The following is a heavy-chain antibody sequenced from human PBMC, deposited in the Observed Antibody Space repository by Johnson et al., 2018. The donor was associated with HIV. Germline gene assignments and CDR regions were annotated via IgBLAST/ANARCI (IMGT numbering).Heavy chain of an antibody. CDR1: GFTVSSYY. CDR2: LFSGGTT. CDR3: ARACRDGYTCDAFDI. V-gene: IGHV3-66*01. D-gene: IGHD5-24*01. J-gene: IGHJ3*02. Sequence: EVQVVESGGGLVQPGGSLRLSCAASGFTVSSYYMSWVRQAPGKGLEWVSVLFSGGTTYYADSVKGRFTISTDNSKNTLYLQMNSLRAEDTAVYYCARACRDGYTCDAFDIWGQGTMVTVSS.